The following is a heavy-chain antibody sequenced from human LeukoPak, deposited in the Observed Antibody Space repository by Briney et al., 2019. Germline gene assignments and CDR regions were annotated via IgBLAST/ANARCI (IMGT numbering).Heavy chain of an antibody. D-gene: IGHD3-10*01. CDR1: GYTFTGYY. V-gene: IGHV1-2*02. CDR2: INPNSGGT. Sequence: ASVKVSCKASGYTFTGYYMHWERPAPGQGLEWMGWINPNSGGTNYAQKFQGRVTMTRDTSISTAYMELSRLRSDDTAVYYCARDRVSGQYYSDSFDTWGQGTMVTVSS. J-gene: IGHJ3*02. CDR3: ARDRVSGQYYSDSFDT.